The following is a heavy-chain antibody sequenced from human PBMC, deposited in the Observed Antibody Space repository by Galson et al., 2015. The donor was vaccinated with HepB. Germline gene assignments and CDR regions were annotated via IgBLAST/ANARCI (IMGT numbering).Heavy chain of an antibody. J-gene: IGHJ4*02. V-gene: IGHV3-64D*06. CDR2: ISFDGGST. D-gene: IGHD3-10*01. CDR3: AKDGGITMARGVISPTYYFDY. Sequence: SLRLSCAASGFTFSSYAMHWVRQAPGKGLEYVSAISFDGGSTYYIDSVKGRFTISRDNSKNTLYLQMSSLRTEDTAVYYCAKDGGITMARGVISPTYYFDYWGQGTLVTVSS. CDR1: GFTFSSYA.